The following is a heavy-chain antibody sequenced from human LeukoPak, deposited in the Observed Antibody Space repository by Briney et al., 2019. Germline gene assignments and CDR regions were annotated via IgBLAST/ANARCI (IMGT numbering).Heavy chain of an antibody. Sequence: SETLSLTCAVYGGSFSGYYWSWIRQPPGKGLEWIGEINHSGSTNYNPSLKSRVTISVDTSKNQFSLKLSSVTAADTAVYYCAKGTYIYGYGPIDYWGQGTLVTVSS. CDR1: GGSFSGYY. CDR3: AKGTYIYGYGPIDY. D-gene: IGHD5-18*01. J-gene: IGHJ4*02. CDR2: INHSGST. V-gene: IGHV4-34*01.